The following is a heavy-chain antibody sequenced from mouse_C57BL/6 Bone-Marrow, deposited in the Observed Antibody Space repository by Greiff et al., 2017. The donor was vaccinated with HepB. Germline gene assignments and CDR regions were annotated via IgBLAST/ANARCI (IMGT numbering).Heavy chain of an antibody. CDR2: INPNNGGT. CDR1: GYTFTDYN. CDR3: ARCGVPTHWYFDV. Sequence: DVQLQESGPELVKPGASVKIPCKASGYTFTDYNMDWVKQSHGKSLEWIGDINPNNGGTIYNQKFKGKATLTVDKSSSTAYMELRSLTSEDTAVYYCARCGVPTHWYFDVWGTGTTVTVSS. J-gene: IGHJ1*03. V-gene: IGHV1-18*01.